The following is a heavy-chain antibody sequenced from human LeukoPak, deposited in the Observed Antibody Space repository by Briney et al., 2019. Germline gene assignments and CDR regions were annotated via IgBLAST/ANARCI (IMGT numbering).Heavy chain of an antibody. J-gene: IGHJ4*02. CDR3: ARGWLQFLLDY. V-gene: IGHV3-30-3*01. Sequence: PGGSLRLSCAASGFTFSNYAMTWVRQAPGKGLEWVAVISYDGSNKYYADSVKGRFTISRDNSKNTLYLQMNSLRAEDTAVYYCARGWLQFLLDYWGQGTLVTVSS. CDR2: ISYDGSNK. CDR1: GFTFSNYA. D-gene: IGHD5-24*01.